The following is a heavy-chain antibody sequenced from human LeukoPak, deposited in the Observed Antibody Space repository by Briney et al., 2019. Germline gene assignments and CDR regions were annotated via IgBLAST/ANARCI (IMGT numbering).Heavy chain of an antibody. CDR3: ARGGNYYDSSGYS. J-gene: IGHJ4*02. CDR2: IYYSGST. Sequence: PSGTLSLTCTVSGGSISSGDYYWSWIRQPPGKGLEWIGYIYYSGSTYYNPSLKSRVTISVDTSKNQFSLKLSSVTAADTAVYYCARGGNYYDSSGYSWGQGTLVTVSS. D-gene: IGHD3-22*01. V-gene: IGHV4-30-4*01. CDR1: GGSISSGDYY.